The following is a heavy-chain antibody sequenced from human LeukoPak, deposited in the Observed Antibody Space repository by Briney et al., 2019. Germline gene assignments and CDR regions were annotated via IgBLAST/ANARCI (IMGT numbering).Heavy chain of an antibody. D-gene: IGHD1-26*01. CDR3: ARIVGATYTDY. V-gene: IGHV4-34*01. J-gene: IGHJ4*02. CDR2: INHSGRT. CDR1: GGSFSGYY. Sequence: SETLSLTCAVYGGSFSGYYWSWIRQPPGKGLEWIGEINHSGRTNYNPSPKSRVTISVDTSKNQFSLKLSSVTAADTAVYYCARIVGATYTDYWGQGTLVTVSS.